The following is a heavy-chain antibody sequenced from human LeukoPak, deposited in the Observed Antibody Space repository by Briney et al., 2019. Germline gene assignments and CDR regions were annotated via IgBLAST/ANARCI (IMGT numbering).Heavy chain of an antibody. CDR3: ARSYYYDSSGYYPPDY. J-gene: IGHJ4*02. D-gene: IGHD3-22*01. Sequence: ASVKVSCEASGYTFTNYGISWVRQAPGQGLEWMGWISAYNGKTNYAQSLQGRVTMTTDTSTSTAYMELRSLSSDDTAVYSCARSYYYDSSGYYPPDYWGQGALVTVSS. V-gene: IGHV1-18*01. CDR1: GYTFTNYG. CDR2: ISAYNGKT.